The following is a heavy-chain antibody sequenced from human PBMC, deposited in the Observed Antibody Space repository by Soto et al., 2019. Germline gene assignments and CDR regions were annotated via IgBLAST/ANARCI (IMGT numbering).Heavy chain of an antibody. J-gene: IGHJ4*02. CDR2: ISYDGSNK. D-gene: IGHD1-1*01. CDR1: GFTFSTYA. Sequence: QVQLVESGGGVVQPGRSLRLSCAASGFTFSTYAMHWVRQAPGKRLEWVAVISYDGSNKYYADSVKGRFTISRDNSKNSLHLQMMSVGAEDTDVYECARVRTGFRGPGSIDYWGQGTMVTVSS. CDR3: ARVRTGFRGPGSIDY. V-gene: IGHV3-30-3*01.